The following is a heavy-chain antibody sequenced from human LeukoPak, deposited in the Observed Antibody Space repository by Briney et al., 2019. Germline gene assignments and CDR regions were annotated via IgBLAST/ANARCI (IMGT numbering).Heavy chain of an antibody. CDR3: ARDIGAAGTYYFDY. Sequence: GGSLRLSCAASGFTFSSYGMHWVRQAPGKGLEWVAVISYDGSNKYYADSVKGRFTISRDNSKNTLYLQMNSLRAEDTAVYYCARDIGAAGTYYFDYWGQGTLVTVSS. CDR2: ISYDGSNK. CDR1: GFTFSSYG. V-gene: IGHV3-30*03. D-gene: IGHD6-13*01. J-gene: IGHJ4*02.